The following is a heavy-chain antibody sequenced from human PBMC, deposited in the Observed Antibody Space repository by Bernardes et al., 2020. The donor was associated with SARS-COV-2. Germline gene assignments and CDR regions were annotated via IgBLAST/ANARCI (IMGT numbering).Heavy chain of an antibody. V-gene: IGHV3-23*01. CDR2: ISDTGSNT. Sequence: GGSLRLSCAVSGFSISSSAMSWVRQAPGKGLEWVSEISDTGSNTNYADSVRGRFTISRDNSKNTLYLQMNTLRAEDTAIYYCGKDYFASSHFYQFDYWGQGTLVTVSS. D-gene: IGHD3-22*01. CDR1: GFSISSSA. J-gene: IGHJ4*02. CDR3: GKDYFASSHFYQFDY.